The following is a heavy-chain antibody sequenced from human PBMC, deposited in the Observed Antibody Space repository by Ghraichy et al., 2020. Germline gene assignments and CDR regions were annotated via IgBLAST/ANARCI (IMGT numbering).Heavy chain of an antibody. CDR1: GFTFGTYS. CDR3: ARDIKSSSWSYYYYAMDV. Sequence: LSLTCAASGFTFGTYSMHWVRQAPGKGLEWVAVVSYDGVTKYYADSLKGRFTISRDNSKNTLFLQLNSLRGEDTAMYYCARDIKSSSWSYYYYAMDVWGKGTTVIVSS. D-gene: IGHD6-13*01. CDR2: VSYDGVTK. V-gene: IGHV3-30-3*01. J-gene: IGHJ6*04.